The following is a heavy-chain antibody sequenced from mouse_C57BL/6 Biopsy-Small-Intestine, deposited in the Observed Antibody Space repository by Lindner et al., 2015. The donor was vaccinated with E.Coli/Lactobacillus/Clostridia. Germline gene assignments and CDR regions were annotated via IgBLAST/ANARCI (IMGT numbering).Heavy chain of an antibody. CDR3: ARDWNFYWYFDV. Sequence: VQLQESGPGLVKPSQSLSLTCSVTGYSITSGYYWNWIRQFPGNKLEWMGYISYDGNNNFNPSLKNRFSITRDTSKNQFFLKLNSVTTEDTATYYCARDWNFYWYFDVWGTGTTVTVSS. J-gene: IGHJ1*03. CDR2: ISYDGNN. V-gene: IGHV3-6*01. CDR1: GYSITSGYY.